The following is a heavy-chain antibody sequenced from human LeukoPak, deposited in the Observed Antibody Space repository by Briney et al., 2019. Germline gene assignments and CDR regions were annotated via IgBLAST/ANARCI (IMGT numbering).Heavy chain of an antibody. V-gene: IGHV4-4*02. Sequence: PSETLSLTCAVSGGSISSSNWWSWLRPPPGKGLEGIGEIYHSGSTNYNPSLKSRVTISVDKSKNQFSLKLSSVTAADTAVYYCASMSQPSGSFDLGGQGTRVTVSS. CDR2: IYHSGST. D-gene: IGHD3-10*01. CDR1: GGSISSSNW. CDR3: ASMSQPSGSFDL. J-gene: IGHJ4*02.